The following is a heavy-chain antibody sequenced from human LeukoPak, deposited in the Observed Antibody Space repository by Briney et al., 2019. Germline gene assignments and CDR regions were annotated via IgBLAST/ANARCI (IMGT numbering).Heavy chain of an antibody. Sequence: PGGSLRLSCAASGFTFSSYGMHWVRQAPGKGLEWVAFIRYDGSNKYYADSVKGRFTISRDNSNNTLYLQMNSLRGEDTAVYFCAKLRASTAKAAVNYWGQGTLVIVSS. D-gene: IGHD1-1*01. J-gene: IGHJ4*02. CDR3: AKLRASTAKAAVNY. CDR1: GFTFSSYG. CDR2: IRYDGSNK. V-gene: IGHV3-30*02.